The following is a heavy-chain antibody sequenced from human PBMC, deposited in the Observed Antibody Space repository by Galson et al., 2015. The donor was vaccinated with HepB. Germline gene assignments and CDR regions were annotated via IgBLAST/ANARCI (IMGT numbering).Heavy chain of an antibody. CDR3: ARDPWSSTSCDLAPLDY. CDR1: GFTFSSYA. V-gene: IGHV3-30-3*01. CDR2: ISYDGTNK. Sequence: SLRLSCAASGFTFSSYAMHWVRQAPGKGLEWVAVISYDGTNKYYADSVKGRFTISRDNSKNTLYLQMNSLRAEDTAVYYCARDPWSSTSCDLAPLDYWGQGTLVTVSS. D-gene: IGHD2-2*01. J-gene: IGHJ4*02.